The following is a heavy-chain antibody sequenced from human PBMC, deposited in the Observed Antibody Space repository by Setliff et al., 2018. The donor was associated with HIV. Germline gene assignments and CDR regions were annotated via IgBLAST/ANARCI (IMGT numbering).Heavy chain of an antibody. CDR1: GFSLSNARMG. J-gene: IGHJ6*02. CDR2: IFSNDEK. Sequence: SGPTLVNPTETLTLTCTVSGFSLSNARMGVSWIRQPPGKALEWLAHIFSNDEKSYSTSLKTRLTISKDTSKNQVVLTMTNMDPVDTATYYCARIRRRITIFGVVTDYGMDVWGQGTTVTV. D-gene: IGHD3-3*01. CDR3: ARIRRRITIFGVVTDYGMDV. V-gene: IGHV2-26*01.